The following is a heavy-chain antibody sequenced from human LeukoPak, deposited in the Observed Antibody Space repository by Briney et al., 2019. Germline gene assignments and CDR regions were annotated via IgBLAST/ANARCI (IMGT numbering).Heavy chain of an antibody. J-gene: IGHJ4*02. V-gene: IGHV3-9*01. Sequence: GRSLRLSCAASGFTFDDYAMHWVRQAPGKGLEWVSGISWNSGSIGYADSVKGRFTISRDNAKNSLYLQMNSLRAGDTALYYCAKDTVSSGVDYWGQGTLVTVSS. CDR1: GFTFDDYA. D-gene: IGHD6-25*01. CDR2: ISWNSGSI. CDR3: AKDTVSSGVDY.